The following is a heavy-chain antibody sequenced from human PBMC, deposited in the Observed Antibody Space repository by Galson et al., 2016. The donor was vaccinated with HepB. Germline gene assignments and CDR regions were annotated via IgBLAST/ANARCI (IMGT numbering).Heavy chain of an antibody. Sequence: SLRLSCAASGFSFSSYVMFWVRQAPGKGLEFVSAIGSDGRSTHYADSLRGRFTVSRDNSKNMLYLQMSSLRAEDTAVYYCGEYEFDYWGQGTLVTVSS. CDR1: GFSFSSYV. CDR2: IGSDGRST. CDR3: GEYEFDY. D-gene: IGHD2/OR15-2a*01. J-gene: IGHJ4*02. V-gene: IGHV3-64D*09.